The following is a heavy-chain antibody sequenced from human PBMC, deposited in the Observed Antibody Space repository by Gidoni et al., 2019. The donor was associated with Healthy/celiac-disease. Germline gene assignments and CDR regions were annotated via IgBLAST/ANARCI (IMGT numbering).Heavy chain of an antibody. Sequence: EVQLLESGGGLVQPGGSLRLSCAASGFTFSSYAISWVRQAPGKGLEWVSAISGSGGSTYYADSVKGRFTISRDNSKNTLYQQMNSLRAEDTAVYYCAKDPPAYYGSPHRDVWGKGTTVTVSS. D-gene: IGHD3-10*01. J-gene: IGHJ6*04. V-gene: IGHV3-23*01. CDR3: AKDPPAYYGSPHRDV. CDR1: GFTFSSYA. CDR2: ISGSGGST.